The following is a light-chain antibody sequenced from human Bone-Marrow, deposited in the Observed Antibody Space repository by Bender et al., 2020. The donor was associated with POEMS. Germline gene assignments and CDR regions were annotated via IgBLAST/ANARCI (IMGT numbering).Light chain of an antibody. CDR2: KDT. J-gene: IGLJ2*01. CDR1: ALSHQY. V-gene: IGLV3-25*03. CDR3: QTADLNGDVV. Sequence: YELTQPPSVSVSPGQTATITCSAAALSHQYVYWYQQKSGQAPVLIIFKDTERASGIPERLSGSTSGTTVTLTISGAQPEDEAVYYCQTADLNGDVVFGGGTKLTVL.